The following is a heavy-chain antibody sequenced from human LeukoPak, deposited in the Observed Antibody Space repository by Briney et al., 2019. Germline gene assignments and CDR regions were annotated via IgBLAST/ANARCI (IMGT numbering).Heavy chain of an antibody. CDR1: VGSISSSSYY. Sequence: PETLSLTCTVSVGSISSSSYYWGWIRQPPGKGLEWIGSIYYSGSTYYNPSLKSRVTISVGTSKNQFSLKLSSVTAADTAVYYCARRLVAVAGTRGFDPWGQGTLVTVSS. V-gene: IGHV4-39*01. CDR3: ARRLVAVAGTRGFDP. J-gene: IGHJ5*02. CDR2: IYYSGST. D-gene: IGHD6-19*01.